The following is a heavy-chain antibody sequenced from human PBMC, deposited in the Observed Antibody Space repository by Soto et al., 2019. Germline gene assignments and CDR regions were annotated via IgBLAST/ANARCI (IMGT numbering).Heavy chain of an antibody. Sequence: GGSLRLSCAASGFTFSSYGMHWVRQAPGKGLEWVAVISYDGSNKYYADSVKGRFTISRDNSKNTLYLQMNSLRAEDTAMYYCARDPRQIFGVVISGYFDYWGQGTLVTVSS. CDR1: GFTFSSYG. CDR3: ARDPRQIFGVVISGYFDY. V-gene: IGHV3-30*03. CDR2: ISYDGSNK. D-gene: IGHD3-3*01. J-gene: IGHJ4*02.